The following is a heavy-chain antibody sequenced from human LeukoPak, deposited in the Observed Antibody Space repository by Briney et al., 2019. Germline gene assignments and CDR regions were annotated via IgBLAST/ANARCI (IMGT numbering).Heavy chain of an antibody. CDR1: GGSISSYY. Sequence: SETLSLTCTVSGGSISSYYWSRIRQPPGKGLEWIGYIYYSGSTNYNPSLKSRVTISVDTSKNQFSLKLSSVTAADTAVYYCARFAGYSSGWYDYYYYGMDVWGQGTTVTISS. D-gene: IGHD6-19*01. CDR3: ARFAGYSSGWYDYYYYGMDV. CDR2: IYYSGST. V-gene: IGHV4-59*08. J-gene: IGHJ6*02.